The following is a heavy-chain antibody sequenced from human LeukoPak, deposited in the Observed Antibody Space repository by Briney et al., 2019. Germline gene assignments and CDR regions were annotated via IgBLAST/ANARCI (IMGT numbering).Heavy chain of an antibody. CDR2: INHSGST. CDR3: ARGGIYGDYDFDY. D-gene: IGHD4-17*01. Sequence: PSETLSLTCAVYGGSFSGYYWSWIRQPPGKGLEWIGEINHSGSTNYNPPLKSRVTISVDTSKNQFSLKLSSVTAADTAVYYCARGGIYGDYDFDYWGQGTLVTVSS. J-gene: IGHJ4*02. CDR1: GGSFSGYY. V-gene: IGHV4-34*01.